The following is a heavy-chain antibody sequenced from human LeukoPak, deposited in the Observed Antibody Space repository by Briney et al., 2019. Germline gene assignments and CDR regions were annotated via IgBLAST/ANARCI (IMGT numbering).Heavy chain of an antibody. CDR3: AKRGVVIRVFLVGFHKEANYFDS. CDR2: ISGSGGGT. Sequence: PGGSLRLSCAVSGITLSNYGMSWVRQAPGKGLEWVACISGSGGGTNYADSVKGRFTISRDNFKNTLYLQMNSLRAEDTAVYFCAKRGVVIRVFLVGFHKEANYFDSWGQGALVTVSS. J-gene: IGHJ4*02. CDR1: GITLSNYG. V-gene: IGHV3-23*01. D-gene: IGHD3-10*01.